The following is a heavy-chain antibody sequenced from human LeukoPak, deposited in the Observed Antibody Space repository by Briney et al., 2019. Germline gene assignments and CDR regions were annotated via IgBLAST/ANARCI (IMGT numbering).Heavy chain of an antibody. V-gene: IGHV3-23*01. Sequence: PGGSLRLSCAASGFTFSSYGMSWVRQAPGKGLEWVSAISATGGTTYYADSVKGRFTISRDNAKNSLFLQMNSLRAEDTAVYYCATDLIHYYASGAKTWGQGTLVTVSS. D-gene: IGHD3-10*01. CDR1: GFTFSSYG. J-gene: IGHJ5*02. CDR2: ISATGGTT. CDR3: ATDLIHYYASGAKT.